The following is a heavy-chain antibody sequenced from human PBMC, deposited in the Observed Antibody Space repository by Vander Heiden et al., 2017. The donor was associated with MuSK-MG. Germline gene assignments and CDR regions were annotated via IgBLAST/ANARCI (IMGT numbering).Heavy chain of an antibody. D-gene: IGHD6-13*01. CDR2: IYYDGRT. J-gene: IGHJ5*02. V-gene: IGHV4-59*08. Sequence: QVHLQESGPGLVTPSETLSLTSSVFGGSIGTYYWSWVRQAPGKGLDYIAYIYYDGRTNYNPSLQSRVTISVDTPKNQFSMKLRSLTAADTAVYYCVRLRHLNSWFIDRWGQGTLVTGSS. CDR1: GGSIGTYY. CDR3: VRLRHLNSWFIDR.